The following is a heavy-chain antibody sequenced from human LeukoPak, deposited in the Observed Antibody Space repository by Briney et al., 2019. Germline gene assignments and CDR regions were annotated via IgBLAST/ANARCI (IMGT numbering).Heavy chain of an antibody. CDR3: AKDLDIVVVPAAILDNWFDP. D-gene: IGHD2-2*02. CDR1: GFTFSSYA. CDR2: ISGSGGST. V-gene: IGHV3-23*01. Sequence: GGSLRLSCAASGFTFSSYAMSWVRQAPGKGLEWVSAISGSGGSTYYADSVKGRFTISRDNSKNTLYLQMNSLRAEDTAVYYCAKDLDIVVVPAAILDNWFDPWGQGTLVTVSS. J-gene: IGHJ5*02.